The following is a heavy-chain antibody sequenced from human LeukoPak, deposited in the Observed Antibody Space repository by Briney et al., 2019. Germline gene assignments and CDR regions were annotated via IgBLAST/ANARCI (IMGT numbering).Heavy chain of an antibody. J-gene: IGHJ6*02. Sequence: SGTLSLTCAVYGGSFSGYYWSCIRQPPGKGLEWIGEINHSGSTNYNPSLKSRVTISVDTSKNQFSLKLSSVTAADTAVYYCARAPLVVTMIPEMPDVWGQGTTVTVSS. CDR3: ARAPLVVTMIPEMPDV. D-gene: IGHD3-22*01. CDR1: GGSFSGYY. CDR2: INHSGST. V-gene: IGHV4-34*01.